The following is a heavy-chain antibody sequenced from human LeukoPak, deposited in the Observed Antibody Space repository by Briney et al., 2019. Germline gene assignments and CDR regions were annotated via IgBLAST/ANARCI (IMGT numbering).Heavy chain of an antibody. CDR1: GFTFDNND. CDR2: IGSAGYT. Sequence: GGSLRLSCEVSGFTFDNNDMHWVRQSTGKGLEWVSAIGSAGYTYYAESVRGRFTITRDTAKQSLYLQMNSLRAEDTAIYYCARGRGPYGWFDPWGQGTLVTVSS. V-gene: IGHV3-13*01. D-gene: IGHD3-10*01. CDR3: ARGRGPYGWFDP. J-gene: IGHJ5*02.